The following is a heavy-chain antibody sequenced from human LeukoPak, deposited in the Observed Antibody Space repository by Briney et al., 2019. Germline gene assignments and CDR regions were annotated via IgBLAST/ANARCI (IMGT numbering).Heavy chain of an antibody. V-gene: IGHV4-59*01. J-gene: IGHJ3*01. CDR1: GGSISSYY. Sequence: SETLSLTCTVSGGSISSYYWSWIRQPPGKGLEWIGYIYYSGSTNYNPSLKSRVTISVDTSKNQFSLKLSSVTAADTAVYYCARDPLYSRGMDVWGQGTMVTVSS. CDR2: IYYSGST. CDR3: ARDPLYSRGMDV. D-gene: IGHD2-21*01.